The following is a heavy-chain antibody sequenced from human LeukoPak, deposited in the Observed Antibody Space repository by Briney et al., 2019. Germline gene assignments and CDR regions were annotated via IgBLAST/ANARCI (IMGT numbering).Heavy chain of an antibody. V-gene: IGHV3-48*01. J-gene: IGHJ6*03. D-gene: IGHD1/OR15-1a*01. Sequence: GGSLRLSCAASGFTLGSYTMNWVRQAPGKGLEWVSYISSSSSTIQYADSVKGRFTISRDNAENSLYLQMNSLGVEDTAVYYCARDSEEIRYKWNKAGYYYYIDVWGKGSTVTVSS. CDR3: ARDSEEIRYKWNKAGYYYYIDV. CDR2: ISSSSSTI. CDR1: GFTLGSYT.